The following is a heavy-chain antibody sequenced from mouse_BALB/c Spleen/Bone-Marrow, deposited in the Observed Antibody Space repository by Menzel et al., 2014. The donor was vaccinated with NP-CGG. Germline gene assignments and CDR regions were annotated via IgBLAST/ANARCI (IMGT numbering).Heavy chain of an antibody. CDR2: IYPSDNYT. D-gene: IGHD2-3*01. Sequence: QVQLQHSGAELGRPGASVKLSCKTSAYTLTSYWINWVKQRPGQGLEWIGNIYPSDNYTNYNQKFRDKATLTVDISSTTAYMQLSSPTSEESAVYYCTRTYEYFDYWGHDPTLTASS. CDR3: TRTYEYFDY. CDR1: AYTLTSYW. J-gene: IGHJ2*01. V-gene: IGHV1-69*02.